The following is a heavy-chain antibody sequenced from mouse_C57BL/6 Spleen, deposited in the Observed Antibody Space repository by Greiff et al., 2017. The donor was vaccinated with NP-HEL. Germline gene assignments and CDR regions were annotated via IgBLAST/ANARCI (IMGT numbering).Heavy chain of an antibody. Sequence: EVQGVESGGGLVQPGGSLKLSCAASGFTFSDYYLYWVRQTPEKRLEWVAYISNGGGSTYYPDTVKGRFTISRDNAKNTLYLQMIRLKAEDTAMYYCARHENSSGYAMDYWGQGTSVTVSS. D-gene: IGHD3-2*02. CDR1: GFTFSDYY. CDR3: ARHENSSGYAMDY. J-gene: IGHJ4*01. V-gene: IGHV5-12*01. CDR2: ISNGGGST.